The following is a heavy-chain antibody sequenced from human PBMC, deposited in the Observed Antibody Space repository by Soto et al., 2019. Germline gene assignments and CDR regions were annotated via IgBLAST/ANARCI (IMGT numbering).Heavy chain of an antibody. Sequence: SGGSLRLSCAASGFTFSDYYMSWIRQAPGKGLEWVSYISSSGSTIYYADSVKGRFTISRDNAKNSLYLQMNSLRAEDTAVYYCARDGVLEWLLFSTLSQNDYWGQGTLVTVSS. CDR1: GFTFSDYY. J-gene: IGHJ4*02. D-gene: IGHD3-3*01. CDR2: ISSSGSTI. CDR3: ARDGVLEWLLFSTLSQNDY. V-gene: IGHV3-11*01.